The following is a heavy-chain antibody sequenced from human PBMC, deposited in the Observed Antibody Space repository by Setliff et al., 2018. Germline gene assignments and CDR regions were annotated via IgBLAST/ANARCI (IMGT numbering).Heavy chain of an antibody. CDR3: AKDYVWGSYRYTLPKYFDY. D-gene: IGHD3-16*02. J-gene: IGHJ4*02. Sequence: GESLKISCAASGFTFSSYAMSWVRQAPGKGLEWVSAISGSGGSTYYADSVKGRFTISRDNSKNTLYLQMNSLRAEDTAVYYCAKDYVWGSYRYTLPKYFDYWGQGTLVTVSS. CDR2: ISGSGGST. V-gene: IGHV3-23*01. CDR1: GFTFSSYA.